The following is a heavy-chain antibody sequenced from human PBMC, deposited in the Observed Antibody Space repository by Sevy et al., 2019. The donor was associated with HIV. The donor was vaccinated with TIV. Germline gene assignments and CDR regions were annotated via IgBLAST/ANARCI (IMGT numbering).Heavy chain of an antibody. V-gene: IGHV3-33*01. J-gene: IGHJ4*02. CDR2: IWYDGSNK. Sequence: GGSLRLSCVASGFIFRSHGMHWVRQAPGKGLEWVAVIWYDGSNKYYADSVKGRFTISRDNSKNTLDLQMNSLRAEDTAVYYCARGGGTAMVRDYFDYWGQGTLVTVSS. D-gene: IGHD5-18*01. CDR3: ARGGGTAMVRDYFDY. CDR1: GFIFRSHG.